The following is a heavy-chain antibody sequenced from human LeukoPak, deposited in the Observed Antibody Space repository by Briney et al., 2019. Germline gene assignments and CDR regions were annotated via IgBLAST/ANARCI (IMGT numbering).Heavy chain of an antibody. CDR2: IYYRGST. CDR3: ARERSGWKDAFDI. D-gene: IGHD1-1*01. CDR1: GGSISSYY. V-gene: IGHV4-59*01. J-gene: IGHJ3*02. Sequence: PETLSLTCTVSGGSISSYYWSWIRQPPGKGLEWIGYIYYRGSTNYNPSLKSRVTISADTSKNQFSLKLSSVTAADTAVYYCARERSGWKDAFDIWGQGTMVTVSS.